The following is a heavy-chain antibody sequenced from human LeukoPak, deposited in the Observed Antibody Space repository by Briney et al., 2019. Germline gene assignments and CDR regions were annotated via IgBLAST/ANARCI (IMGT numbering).Heavy chain of an antibody. CDR2: IRYDGSNK. D-gene: IGHD3-22*01. Sequence: GGSLRHSCAASGFTFSSYGMHWVRQAPGKGLEWVAFIRYDGSNKYYADSVKGRFTISRDNFKNTLYLQMNSLRAEDTAVYYCAREHYDTPRGSYNWFDPWGQGTLVTVSS. J-gene: IGHJ5*02. CDR1: GFTFSSYG. V-gene: IGHV3-30*02. CDR3: AREHYDTPRGSYNWFDP.